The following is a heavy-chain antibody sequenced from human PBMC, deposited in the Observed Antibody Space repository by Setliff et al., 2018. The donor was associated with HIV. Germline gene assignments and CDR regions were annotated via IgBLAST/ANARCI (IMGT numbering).Heavy chain of an antibody. CDR3: AKDKGQKYADY. Sequence: PGGSLRLFCATSGLTFSNCGMHWVRQAPGKGLEWVASIRSDGSNKYYADSVTGRFTISRDDSKNTLYLQMNSLRAEDTAVYYCAKDKGQKYADYWGQGTVVTVSS. J-gene: IGHJ4*02. CDR1: GLTFSNCG. V-gene: IGHV3-30*02. CDR2: IRSDGSNK. D-gene: IGHD3-10*01.